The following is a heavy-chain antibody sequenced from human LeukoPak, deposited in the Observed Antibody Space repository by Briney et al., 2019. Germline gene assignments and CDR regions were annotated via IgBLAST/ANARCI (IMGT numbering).Heavy chain of an antibody. Sequence: ASVKVSCKASGYTFTSYAMHWVRQAPGQRLEWMGWINAGNGNTKYSQKFQGRVTITRGTSASTAYMELSSLRSEDTAVYYCARAGAYDILTGYYSDGWFDPWGQGTLVTVSS. CDR1: GYTFTSYA. CDR2: INAGNGNT. V-gene: IGHV1-3*01. J-gene: IGHJ5*02. CDR3: ARAGAYDILTGYYSDGWFDP. D-gene: IGHD3-9*01.